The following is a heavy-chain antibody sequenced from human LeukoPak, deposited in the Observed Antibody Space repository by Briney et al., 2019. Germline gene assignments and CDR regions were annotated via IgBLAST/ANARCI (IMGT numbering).Heavy chain of an antibody. CDR1: GFTFSRYG. D-gene: IGHD6-13*01. Sequence: GGSLRLSCAVSGFTFSRYGMHWVRQAPGKGLEWVAVIWYDGSNKYYADSVKGRFTISRDNSKNTLYLQMNSLRAEDTAVYYCARTGYSSSWYISKMAFDYWGQGTLVTVSS. CDR3: ARTGYSSSWYISKMAFDY. V-gene: IGHV3-33*01. CDR2: IWYDGSNK. J-gene: IGHJ4*02.